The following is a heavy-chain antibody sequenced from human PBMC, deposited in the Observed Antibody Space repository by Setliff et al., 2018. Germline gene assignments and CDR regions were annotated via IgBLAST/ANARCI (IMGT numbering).Heavy chain of an antibody. Sequence: TSETLSLTCAVSGYSISSGYYWGWIRQPPGKGLEWIGNIYHSGSTYYNPSLKSRVTISVDTSKNQFSLKLTSVTAADTAVYYCARHGLQFLEWLSAFDYWGQGTPVTVSS. CDR3: ARHGLQFLEWLSAFDY. CDR2: IYHSGST. CDR1: GYSISSGYY. J-gene: IGHJ4*02. D-gene: IGHD3-3*01. V-gene: IGHV4-38-2*01.